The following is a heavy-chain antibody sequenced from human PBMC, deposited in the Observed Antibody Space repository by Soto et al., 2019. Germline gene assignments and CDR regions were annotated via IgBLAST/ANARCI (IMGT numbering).Heavy chain of an antibody. V-gene: IGHV4-4*02. D-gene: IGHD3-9*01. Sequence: PSETLSLTCAVSGDSISSSNWWSWVRQPPGKGLEWIGEIYHSGSTNHSPSLKSRVTISVDKSKNQFSLRLSSVTAADTAVYYCARKNNYDILPGCYDYWGQGTLVIGSS. CDR2: IYHSGST. J-gene: IGHJ4*02. CDR3: ARKNNYDILPGCYDY. CDR1: GDSISSSNW.